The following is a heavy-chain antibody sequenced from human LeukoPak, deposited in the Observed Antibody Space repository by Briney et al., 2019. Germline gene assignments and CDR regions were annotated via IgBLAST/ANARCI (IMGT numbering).Heavy chain of an antibody. CDR1: GVSFSGYY. Sequence: SETLSLTCAVYGVSFSGYYWSWIRQPPGKGLEWIGEINHSGSTNYNPSLKSRVTISVDTSKNQFSLKLSSVTAADTAVYYCARVLPPPYYFDYWGQGTLVTVSS. J-gene: IGHJ4*02. V-gene: IGHV4-34*01. D-gene: IGHD1-14*01. CDR2: INHSGST. CDR3: ARVLPPPYYFDY.